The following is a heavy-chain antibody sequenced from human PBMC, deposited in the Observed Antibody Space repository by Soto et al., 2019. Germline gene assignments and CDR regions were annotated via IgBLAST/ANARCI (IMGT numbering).Heavy chain of an antibody. D-gene: IGHD1-26*01. CDR2: ISGSGGST. CDR3: AKVFPSIVGATLHYFDY. V-gene: IGHV3-23*01. Sequence: PGGSLRLSCAASGFTFSSYAMSWVRQAPGKGLEWVSAISGSGGSTYYADSVKGRFTISRDNSKNTLYLQMNSLRAEDTAVYYCAKVFPSIVGATLHYFDYWGQGTLVTVSS. J-gene: IGHJ4*02. CDR1: GFTFSSYA.